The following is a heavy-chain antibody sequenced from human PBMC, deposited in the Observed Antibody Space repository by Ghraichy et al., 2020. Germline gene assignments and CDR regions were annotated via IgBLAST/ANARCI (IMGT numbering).Heavy chain of an antibody. J-gene: IGHJ6*02. D-gene: IGHD5-12*01. CDR2: IYYSGST. V-gene: IGHV4-59*01. CDR3: ARDGGGYSGYDPYYYYGMDV. Sequence: SETLSLTCTVSGGSISSYYWSWIRQPPGKGLEWIGYIYYSGSTNYNPSLKSRVTISVDTSKNQFSLKLSSVTAADTAVYCCARDGGGYSGYDPYYYYGMDVWGQGTTVTVSS. CDR1: GGSISSYY.